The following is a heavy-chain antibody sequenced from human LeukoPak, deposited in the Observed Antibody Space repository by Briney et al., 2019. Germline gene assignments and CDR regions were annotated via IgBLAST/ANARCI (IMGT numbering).Heavy chain of an antibody. D-gene: IGHD3-16*01. CDR1: GFTFSSYE. CDR2: ISSSGSTI. J-gene: IGHJ4*02. V-gene: IGHV3-48*03. Sequence: GGSLRLSCAASGFTFSSYEMNWVRQAPGKGLEWGSYISSSGSTIYYADSGKGRFTISRDNAKNSLYLQMNSLRAEDTAVYYCARGLSPGYDYVWGSYWGQGTLVTVSS. CDR3: ARGLSPGYDYVWGSY.